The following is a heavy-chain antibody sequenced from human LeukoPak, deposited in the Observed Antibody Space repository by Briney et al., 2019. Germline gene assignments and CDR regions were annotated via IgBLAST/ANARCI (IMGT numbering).Heavy chain of an antibody. V-gene: IGHV1-2*02. D-gene: IGHD6-19*01. CDR2: INPNSGGT. CDR1: GYTFTGYY. CDR3: ARYIAVAGYFDY. J-gene: IGHJ4*02. Sequence: GASVKVSCKASGYTFTGYYMHWVRQAPGQGLEWMGWINPNSGGTNYAQKFQGRVTMTRDTSTSTVYMELSSLRSEDTAVYYCARYIAVAGYFDYWGQGTLVTVSS.